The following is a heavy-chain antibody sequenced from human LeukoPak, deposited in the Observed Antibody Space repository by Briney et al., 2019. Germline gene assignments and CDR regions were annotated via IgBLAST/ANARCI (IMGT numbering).Heavy chain of an antibody. CDR3: ARDHNTGCN. J-gene: IGHJ4*02. CDR1: GYTFSSFY. Sequence: ASVKVSCKASGYTFSSFYMHWVRQAPGQGLEWMGIINPTGGSTSYAQKFQGRVTMTTDTSTSTVYMELSSLGSEDTAVYYCARDHNTGCNWGQGTLVTVSS. D-gene: IGHD2-8*02. V-gene: IGHV1-46*01. CDR2: INPTGGST.